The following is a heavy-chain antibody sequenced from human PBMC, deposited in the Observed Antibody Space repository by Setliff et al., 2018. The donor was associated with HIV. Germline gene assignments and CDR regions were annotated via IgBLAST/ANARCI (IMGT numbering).Heavy chain of an antibody. J-gene: IGHJ6*03. V-gene: IGHV4-61*01. CDR1: GGSVSSGSYY. CDR2: IYYSGST. Sequence: SETLSLTCTVSGGSVSSGSYYGSWIRQPPGKGLEWIGDIYYSGSTNYNPSLKSRVTISVDTSKNQFSLKLSSVTAADTAVYYCARWYYYSYYMYVWGKGTTVTVSS. CDR3: ARWYYYSYYMYV.